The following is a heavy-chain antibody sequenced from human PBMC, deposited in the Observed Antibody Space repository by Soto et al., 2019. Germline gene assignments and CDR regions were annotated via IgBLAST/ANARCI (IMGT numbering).Heavy chain of an antibody. CDR3: AREIYDSSGYYAPFDR. Sequence: SLRLSCASSGFTFSSYSMNLVLKSPGKGLEWVSYISSSSSTIYYADSVKGRFTISRDNAKNSLYLQMNSLRAEDTAVYYCAREIYDSSGYYAPFDRWGQGTLVTVSS. CDR2: ISSSSSTI. D-gene: IGHD3-22*01. CDR1: GFTFSSYS. V-gene: IGHV3-48*01. J-gene: IGHJ4*02.